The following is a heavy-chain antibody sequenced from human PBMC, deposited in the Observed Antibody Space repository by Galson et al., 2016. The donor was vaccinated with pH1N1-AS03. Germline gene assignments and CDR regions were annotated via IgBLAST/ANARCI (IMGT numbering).Heavy chain of an antibody. CDR1: GFLVSNYA. D-gene: IGHD3-10*01. CDR3: ASGVISPDY. CDR2: ISGGVHNT. V-gene: IGHV3-23*01. J-gene: IGHJ4*02. Sequence: SLRLSCAGSGFLVSNYAMSWVRQAPGKGPEWVSAISGGVHNTYYAGSVRGRFTISRDSSKNTLYLQMNSLRAEDTAVYYCASGVISPDYWGQGTLVTVSS.